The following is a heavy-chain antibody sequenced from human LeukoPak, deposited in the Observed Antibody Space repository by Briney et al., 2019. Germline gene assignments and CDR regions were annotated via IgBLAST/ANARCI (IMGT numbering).Heavy chain of an antibody. Sequence: PSETLSLTCAVYGGSFSGYYWSWIRQPPGKGLEWIGEINHSGSTNYNPSLKGRVTISVDTSKNQFSLKLSSVTAADTAVYYCARGREELVVPAYYFDYWGQGTLVTVSS. CDR2: INHSGST. D-gene: IGHD2-2*01. V-gene: IGHV4-34*01. CDR3: ARGREELVVPAYYFDY. CDR1: GGSFSGYY. J-gene: IGHJ4*02.